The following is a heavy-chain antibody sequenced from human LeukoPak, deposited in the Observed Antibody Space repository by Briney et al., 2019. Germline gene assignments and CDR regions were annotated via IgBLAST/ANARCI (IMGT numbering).Heavy chain of an antibody. D-gene: IGHD2-15*01. CDR1: GGSISSYY. CDR2: IYNSGRT. Sequence: SQTLSLTCTVSGGSISSYYWIWLRQPPGQGLEWIGYIYNSGRTNYNPSLKSRVTISVNTSKKHYSLMMSSMTAAATAVYYCAWRSQVYCSGGSCYYHPACIDFWGQGTLVTVSS. CDR3: AWRSQVYCSGGSCYYHPACIDF. V-gene: IGHV4-59*08. J-gene: IGHJ4*02.